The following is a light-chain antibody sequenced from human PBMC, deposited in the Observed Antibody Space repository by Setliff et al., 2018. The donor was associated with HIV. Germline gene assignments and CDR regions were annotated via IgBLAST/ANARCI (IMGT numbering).Light chain of an antibody. Sequence: QSALAQPRSVSGSPGQSVTISCTGTSSDVGRYNYVSWYQHHPGKAPKLIIYDVTKRPSGVPDRFSGSKSGNTASLTISGLQAEDEADYYCCSYAYHSYVFGTGTKV. V-gene: IGLV2-11*01. CDR2: DVT. J-gene: IGLJ1*01. CDR3: CSYAYHSYV. CDR1: SSDVGRYNY.